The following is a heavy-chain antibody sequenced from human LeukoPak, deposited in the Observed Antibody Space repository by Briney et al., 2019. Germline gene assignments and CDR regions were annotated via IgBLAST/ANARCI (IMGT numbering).Heavy chain of an antibody. J-gene: IGHJ4*02. CDR2: IYYDGTT. Sequence: SETLSLTCTASGGSISTTSYYWAWIRQPPGKGLEWIVSIYYDGTTYYNPSLKSRVTTSIDTSKNQFSLNLSSVTATDTAVYYCARVALYDSSGHNYFDYWGQGTLVTVSS. D-gene: IGHD3-22*01. CDR1: GGSISTTSYY. V-gene: IGHV4-39*01. CDR3: ARVALYDSSGHNYFDY.